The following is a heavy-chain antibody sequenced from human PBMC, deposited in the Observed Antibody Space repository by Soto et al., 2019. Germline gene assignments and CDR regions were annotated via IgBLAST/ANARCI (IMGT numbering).Heavy chain of an antibody. J-gene: IGHJ5*02. CDR3: ACGARRWSSSVYNWFDP. CDR2: IYYSGST. CDR1: GGSISSYY. Sequence: QVQLQESGPGLVKPSETLSLTCTVSGGSISSYYWSWIRQPPGKGLEWIGYIYYSGSTNYNPSLKSRVTISVDTSKNQFSLKLSSVTAADTAVYYCACGARRWSSSVYNWFDPWGQGTLVTVSS. V-gene: IGHV4-59*01. D-gene: IGHD6-13*01.